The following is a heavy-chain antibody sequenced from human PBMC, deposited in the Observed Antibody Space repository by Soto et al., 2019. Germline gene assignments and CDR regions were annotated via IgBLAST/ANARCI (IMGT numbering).Heavy chain of an antibody. D-gene: IGHD5-12*01. Sequence: GGSLRLSCAASGFTFSSYGMHWVRQAPGKGLEWVAVISYDGSNKYYADSVKGRFTISRDNSKNTLYLQMNSLRAEDTAVYYCAKDSGGVATAPYYFDYWGQGTLVTVSS. J-gene: IGHJ4*02. CDR1: GFTFSSYG. CDR3: AKDSGGVATAPYYFDY. CDR2: ISYDGSNK. V-gene: IGHV3-30*18.